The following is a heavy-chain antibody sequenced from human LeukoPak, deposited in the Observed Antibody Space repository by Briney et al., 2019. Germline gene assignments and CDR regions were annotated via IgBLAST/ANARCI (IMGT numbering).Heavy chain of an antibody. CDR1: GFTFDDYG. Sequence: GRSLRLSCAASGFTFDDYGMSWVRQAPGKGLEWVSGINWNGGSTGYADSVKGRFTISRDNAKNSLYLQMNSLRAEDTALYHCARGRYSSSWPLDYWGQGTLVTVSS. J-gene: IGHJ4*02. CDR3: ARGRYSSSWPLDY. V-gene: IGHV3-20*01. CDR2: INWNGGST. D-gene: IGHD6-13*01.